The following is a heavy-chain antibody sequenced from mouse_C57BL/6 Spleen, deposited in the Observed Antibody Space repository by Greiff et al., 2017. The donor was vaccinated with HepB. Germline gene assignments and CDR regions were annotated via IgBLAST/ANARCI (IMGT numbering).Heavy chain of an antibody. J-gene: IGHJ2*01. CDR1: GYTFTSYW. Sequence: VQLQQPGAELVKPGASVKLSCKASGYTFTSYWMHWVKQRPGQGLEWIGMIHPNSGSTNYNEKFKSKATLTVDTSSSTAYMQLSSLTSEDSAVYYCARDYGSRFDYWGQGTTLTVSS. CDR2: IHPNSGST. V-gene: IGHV1-64*01. D-gene: IGHD1-1*01. CDR3: ARDYGSRFDY.